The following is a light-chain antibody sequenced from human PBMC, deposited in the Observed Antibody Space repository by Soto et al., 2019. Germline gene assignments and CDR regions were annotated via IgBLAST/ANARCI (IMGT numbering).Light chain of an antibody. J-gene: IGLJ2*01. CDR2: LNSDGSH. Sequence: QSVLTQSPSASASLGASVNLTCILSSGHSSYAIAWHQQQPEKGPRYLMNLNSDGSHGKGDGIPDRFSGSSSGTQRYLTISSLQSEDEADYYCQTWDTGIHVVFAGGPKVTVL. CDR1: SGHSSYA. V-gene: IGLV4-69*01. CDR3: QTWDTGIHVV.